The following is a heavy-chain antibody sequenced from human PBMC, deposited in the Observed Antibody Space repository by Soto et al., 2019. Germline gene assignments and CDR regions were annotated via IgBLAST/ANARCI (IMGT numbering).Heavy chain of an antibody. CDR1: GFTSGSYG. D-gene: IGHD3-10*01. Sequence: EVQLVESGGGLAQPGGSRGLSFEALGFTSGSYGMNWSRKVPGRGLEWVSHIRSSSSTYYADSVKGRFTISRDNAKNSLYLQMNSLRAEDTAVYYCARDFGTWFGGMDVWGRGTTVTVSS. CDR2: IRSSSST. J-gene: IGHJ6*02. CDR3: ARDFGTWFGGMDV. V-gene: IGHV3-48*01.